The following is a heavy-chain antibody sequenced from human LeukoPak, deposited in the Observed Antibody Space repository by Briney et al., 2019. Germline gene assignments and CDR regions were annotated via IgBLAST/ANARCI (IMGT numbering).Heavy chain of an antibody. Sequence: PGGSLRISCAASGFTFSSYSMNWVRQAPGKGLEWVSYISSSSSTIYYADSVKGRFTISRDNAKNSLYLQMNSLRAEDTAVYYCARNDFWSGPSLYYMDVWGKGTTVTVSS. D-gene: IGHD3-3*01. CDR1: GFTFSSYS. CDR2: ISSSSSTI. J-gene: IGHJ6*03. CDR3: ARNDFWSGPSLYYMDV. V-gene: IGHV3-48*01.